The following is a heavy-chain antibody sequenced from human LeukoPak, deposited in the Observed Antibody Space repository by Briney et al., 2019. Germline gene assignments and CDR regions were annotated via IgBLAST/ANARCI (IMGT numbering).Heavy chain of an antibody. J-gene: IGHJ3*02. V-gene: IGHV3-21*04. CDR3: ASYHNLVPAAIGDAFDI. Sequence: GGSLRLSCAASGFTFSSYSMNWVRQAPGKGLEWVSSISSSSSYIYYADSVKGRFTISRDNAKNSLYLQMNSLRAEDTAVYYCASYHNLVPAAIGDAFDIWGQGTMVTVSS. CDR1: GFTFSSYS. D-gene: IGHD2-2*01. CDR2: ISSSSSYI.